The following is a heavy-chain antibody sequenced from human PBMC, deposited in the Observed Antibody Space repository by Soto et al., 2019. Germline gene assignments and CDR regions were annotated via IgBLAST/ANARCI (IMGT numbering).Heavy chain of an antibody. Sequence: SVKVSCKASGGTFSSYAISWVRQAPGQGLEWMGGIIPIFGTANYAQKFQGRVTITADESTSTAYMELSSLRSEDTAVYYCARDLEYSSSPDYYYYGMDVSGQATTVTVSS. CDR3: ARDLEYSSSPDYYYYGMDV. CDR1: GGTFSSYA. CDR2: IIPIFGTA. J-gene: IGHJ6*02. D-gene: IGHD6-6*01. V-gene: IGHV1-69*13.